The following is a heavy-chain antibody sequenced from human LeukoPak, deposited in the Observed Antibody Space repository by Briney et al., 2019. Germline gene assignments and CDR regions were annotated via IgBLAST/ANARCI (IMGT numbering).Heavy chain of an antibody. CDR3: ARGADSGNYQGHWYFDL. V-gene: IGHV3-66*02. CDR2: IYSGGST. Sequence: PGGSLRLSCTASGFTFGDYAMSWFRQAPGKGLEWVSVIYSGGSTYYADSVKGRFTISRDNSKNTLYLQMNSLRAEDTAVYYCARGADSGNYQGHWYFDLWGRGTLVTVSS. CDR1: GFTFGDYA. D-gene: IGHD1-26*01. J-gene: IGHJ2*01.